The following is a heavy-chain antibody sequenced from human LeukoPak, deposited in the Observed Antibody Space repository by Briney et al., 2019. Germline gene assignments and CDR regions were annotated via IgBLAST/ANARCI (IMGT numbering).Heavy chain of an antibody. D-gene: IGHD3-10*01. CDR3: ARYHLGSYFRDPFDH. V-gene: IGHV3-33*01. CDR2: VWYDGSNQ. CDR1: GFPFSGSG. J-gene: IGHJ4*02. Sequence: PGGSLRLSCAASGFPFSGSGMHWVRQAPGKGLEWVAIVWYDGSNQYYADSVKGRFTISRDNSKNTVDLQMNSLRVEDTAVYYCARYHLGSYFRDPFDHWGQGTLVTVSS.